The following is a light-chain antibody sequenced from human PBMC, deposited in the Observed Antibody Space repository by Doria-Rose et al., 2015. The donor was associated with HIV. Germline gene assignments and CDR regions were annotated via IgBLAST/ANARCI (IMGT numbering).Light chain of an antibody. Sequence: SIGDRVTITCRASQTVSTYLNWFQQEPGKAPKLLIYAASRLQSGVPSRFSGSGSGTDFTLTISGLQPGDFATYYCQQTYSSPPWTFGRGTKVEMK. CDR2: AAS. CDR1: QTVSTY. J-gene: IGKJ1*01. V-gene: IGKV1-39*01. CDR3: QQTYSSPPWT.